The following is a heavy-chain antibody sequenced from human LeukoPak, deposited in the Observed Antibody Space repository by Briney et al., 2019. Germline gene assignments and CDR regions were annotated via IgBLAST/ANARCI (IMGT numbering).Heavy chain of an antibody. Sequence: SETLSLTCAVYGGSFSGYYWSWIRQPPGRGLEWIGEINHSGSTNYNPSLKSRVTISVDTSKNQFSLKLSSVTAADTAVYYCARGRSSGWYGSCVFDYWGQGTLVTVSS. V-gene: IGHV4-34*01. D-gene: IGHD6-19*01. J-gene: IGHJ4*02. CDR2: INHSGST. CDR1: GGSFSGYY. CDR3: ARGRSSGWYGSCVFDY.